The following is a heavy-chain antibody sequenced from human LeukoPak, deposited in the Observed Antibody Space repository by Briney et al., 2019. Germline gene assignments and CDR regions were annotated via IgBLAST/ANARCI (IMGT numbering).Heavy chain of an antibody. D-gene: IGHD6-19*01. CDR1: GYSFTSYW. J-gene: IGHJ5*02. V-gene: IGHV5-51*01. Sequence: GESLKISCKGSGYSFTSYWIGWVRQMPGKGLEWMGIIYPGDSDTRYSPSLQGQVTISADKSISTAYLQWSSLKASDTAMYYCAKGSTYSSGWYRNWFDPWGQGTLVTVSS. CDR3: AKGSTYSSGWYRNWFDP. CDR2: IYPGDSDT.